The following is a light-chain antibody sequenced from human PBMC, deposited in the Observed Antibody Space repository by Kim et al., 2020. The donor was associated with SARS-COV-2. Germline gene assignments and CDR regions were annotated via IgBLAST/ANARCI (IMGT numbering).Light chain of an antibody. V-gene: IGLV3-19*01. J-gene: IGLJ2*01. CDR1: SLRSYY. Sequence: SSELTQDPAVSVALGQTVRITCPGDSLRSYYATWYQQKPGQAPIVVIYGQNNRPSGIPDRFSGSSSGDTASLTITGTPAGDAADSYCNPRGSNDNVLFGG. CDR3: NPRGSNDNVL. CDR2: GQN.